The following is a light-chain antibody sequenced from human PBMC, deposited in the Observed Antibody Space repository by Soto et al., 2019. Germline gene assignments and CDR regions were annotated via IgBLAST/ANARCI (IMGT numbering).Light chain of an antibody. V-gene: IGKV3-20*01. CDR1: QTVISNY. CDR3: QQYGSSPRT. CDR2: GAS. J-gene: IGKJ1*01. Sequence: LTQSQDTLSLSPGERATLSCRASQTVISNYLAWCQQRPGQAPRLLIYGASSRATGIPDRFSGSGSGTDFTLTISRLEPEDFAVYYCQQYGSSPRTFAQGTKVAIK.